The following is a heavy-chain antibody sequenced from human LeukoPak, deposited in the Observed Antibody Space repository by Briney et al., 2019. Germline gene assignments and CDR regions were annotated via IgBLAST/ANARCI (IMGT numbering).Heavy chain of an antibody. CDR3: ARGRVVVVPAANRYMDV. V-gene: IGHV3-21*01. J-gene: IGHJ6*03. D-gene: IGHD2-2*01. CDR1: GFTFSSYS. CDR2: ISSSSSYI. Sequence: PGGSLRLSCAASGFTFSSYSMNWVRQAPGKGLEWVSSISSSSSYIYYADSVKGRFTISRDNAKNSLYLQMNSLRAEDTAVYYCARGRVVVVPAANRYMDVWGKGTTVTVSS.